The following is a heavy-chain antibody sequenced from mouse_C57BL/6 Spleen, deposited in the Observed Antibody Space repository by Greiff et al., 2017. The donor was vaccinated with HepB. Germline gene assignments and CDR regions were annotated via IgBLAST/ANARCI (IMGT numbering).Heavy chain of an antibody. CDR3: ARSWGYGYDRRNAMDY. D-gene: IGHD2-2*01. CDR1: GYTFTSYW. CDR2: IDPSDSET. J-gene: IGHJ4*01. Sequence: VQLQQPGAELVRPGSSVKLSCKASGYTFTSYWMHWVKQRPIQGLEWIGNIDPSDSETHYNQKFKDKATLTVDKSSSTAYMQLSSLTSEDSAVYYCARSWGYGYDRRNAMDYWGQGTSVTVSS. V-gene: IGHV1-52*01.